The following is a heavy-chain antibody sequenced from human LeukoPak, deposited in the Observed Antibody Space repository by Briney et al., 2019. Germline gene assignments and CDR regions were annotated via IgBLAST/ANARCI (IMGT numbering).Heavy chain of an antibody. CDR2: ISGSGGAT. CDR1: GFTFSSYA. Sequence: GGSLRLSCAASGFTFSSYAMHWVRQAPGKGLEWVSAISGSGGATYYADSVKGRFTISRDNSKNTLYLQMNSLRAEDTAVYYCAKAPLPYYGSGSYYFDYWGQGTLVTVSS. J-gene: IGHJ4*02. V-gene: IGHV3-23*01. D-gene: IGHD3-10*01. CDR3: AKAPLPYYGSGSYYFDY.